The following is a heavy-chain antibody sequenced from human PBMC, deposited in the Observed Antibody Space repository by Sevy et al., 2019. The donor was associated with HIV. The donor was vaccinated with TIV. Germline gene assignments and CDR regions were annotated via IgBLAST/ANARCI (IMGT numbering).Heavy chain of an antibody. Sequence: ASLKVSCKASGYTFTSYYMHWVRQAPGQGLEWMGIINPSGGSTSYAQKFQGRVTMTRDTSTSTVYMELSSLRSEDTAVYYCARSMTTVTPGDYWGQGTLVTVSS. CDR1: GYTFTSYY. D-gene: IGHD4-17*01. V-gene: IGHV1-46*01. CDR2: INPSGGST. CDR3: ARSMTTVTPGDY. J-gene: IGHJ4*02.